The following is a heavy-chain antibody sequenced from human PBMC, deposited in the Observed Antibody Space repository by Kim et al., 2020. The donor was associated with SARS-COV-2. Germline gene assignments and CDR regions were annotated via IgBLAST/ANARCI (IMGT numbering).Heavy chain of an antibody. Sequence: GGSLRLSCAASGFTFSSYAMHWVRQAPGKGLEWVAVISYDGSNKYYADSVKGRFTISRDNSKNTLYLQMNSLRAEDTAVYYCARDPNRRAWDYYYGMDVWGQGTTVTVSS. CDR2: ISYDGSNK. J-gene: IGHJ6*02. V-gene: IGHV3-30-3*01. CDR3: ARDPNRRAWDYYYGMDV. CDR1: GFTFSSYA.